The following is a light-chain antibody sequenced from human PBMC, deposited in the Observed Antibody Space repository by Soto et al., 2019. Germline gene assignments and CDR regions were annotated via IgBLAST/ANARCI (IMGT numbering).Light chain of an antibody. CDR2: QDS. CDR3: QAWGSSTVV. J-gene: IGLJ2*01. CDR1: KLGDKY. V-gene: IGLV3-1*01. Sequence: SYELTQPPSVSVSPGQTASITCSGDKLGDKYASWYQQKPGQSPVLVIYQDSKRPSGIPERFSGSNSGNTATLTISGTQAMYEAGYYCQAWGSSTVVFGGGTKLTVL.